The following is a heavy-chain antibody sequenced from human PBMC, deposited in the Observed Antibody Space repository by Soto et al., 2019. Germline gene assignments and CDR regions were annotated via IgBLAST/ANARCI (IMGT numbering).Heavy chain of an antibody. V-gene: IGHV4-39*01. CDR2: IYYSGST. CDR1: GGSISSSSYY. Sequence: LSETLSLTCTVSGGSISSSSYYWGWIRQPPGKGLEWIGSIYYSGSTYYNPSLKSRVTISVDTSKNQFSLKLSSVTAADTAVYYCARSQETGDYWGQGTLVTVSS. D-gene: IGHD7-27*01. J-gene: IGHJ4*02. CDR3: ARSQETGDY.